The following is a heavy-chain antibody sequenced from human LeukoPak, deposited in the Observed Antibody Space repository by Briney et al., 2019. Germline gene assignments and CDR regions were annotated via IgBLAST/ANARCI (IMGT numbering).Heavy chain of an antibody. CDR1: GFIFSTYG. J-gene: IGHJ4*02. V-gene: IGHV3-30*03. D-gene: IGHD3-3*01. CDR2: IAYDGSHK. CDR3: ARDSGSAYYGVDF. Sequence: GGSLRLSCAASGFIFSTYGLHGVRQAPGKGLEWVAVIAYDGSHKYYADSVKGRFTISRDNSKNTLYLQMNSLRAEDTAVYYCARDSGSAYYGVDFWGQGTLVTVSS.